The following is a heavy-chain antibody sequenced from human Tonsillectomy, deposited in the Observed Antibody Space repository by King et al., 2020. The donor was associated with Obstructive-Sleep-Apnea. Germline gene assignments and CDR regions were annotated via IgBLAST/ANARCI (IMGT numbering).Heavy chain of an antibody. Sequence: VQLVESGAEVKKPGASVTVSCTASGYTFTRYDISWVRQATGQGLEWMGWMNPNSGNTGFVQKFQGRVTLTRDTSISTAYMELSSLRSEDTAVYYCARLYSSGWEGYYFDYWGQGTLVTVSS. J-gene: IGHJ4*02. D-gene: IGHD6-19*01. CDR3: ARLYSSGWEGYYFDY. CDR2: MNPNSGNT. V-gene: IGHV1-8*01. CDR1: GYTFTRYD.